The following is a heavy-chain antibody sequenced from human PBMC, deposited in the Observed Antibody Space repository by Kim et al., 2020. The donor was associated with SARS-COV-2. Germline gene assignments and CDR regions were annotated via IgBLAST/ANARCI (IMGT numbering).Heavy chain of an antibody. CDR1: GGSISSSSYY. CDR2: IYYSGST. CDR3: ARPGGGSMVLMVYAAYLDS. D-gene: IGHD2-8*01. V-gene: IGHV4-39*01. Sequence: SETLSLTCTVSGGSISSSSYYWGWIRQPPGKGLEWIGSIYYSGSTYYNPSLKSRVTISVYTSKNQFSLKLSSVTAADTAVYYCARPGGGSMVLMVYAAYLDSWGQGTLVTVSS. J-gene: IGHJ4*02.